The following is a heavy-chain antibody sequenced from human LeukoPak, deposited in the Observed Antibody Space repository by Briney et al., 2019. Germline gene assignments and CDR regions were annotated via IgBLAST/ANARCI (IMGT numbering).Heavy chain of an antibody. Sequence: PGRSLRLSCAASGFIFSSYGMNWVRQAPRKGLEWVSYISGTGTTIYYADSVKGRFTISRDNAKYSLHLQMDSLRADDTAVYSCARGGLGSWTFDSWGQGTLVTVSS. D-gene: IGHD3-10*01. J-gene: IGHJ4*02. CDR2: ISGTGTTI. CDR1: GFIFSSYG. CDR3: ARGGLGSWTFDS. V-gene: IGHV3-48*04.